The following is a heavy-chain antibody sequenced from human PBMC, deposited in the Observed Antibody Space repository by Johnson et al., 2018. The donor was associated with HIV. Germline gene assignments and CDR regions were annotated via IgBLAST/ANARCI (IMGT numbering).Heavy chain of an antibody. Sequence: QVQLVESGGGVVQPGRSLRLSCAASGFTFSNYDIHWVRQAPGKGLEWVAFISYDGTNKYYADSVKGRFTISRDNAKNSLYLQMNNLRDEDTAVYYCARDLRVVVAAPIGAATSHVFDIWGQGTMVTVSS. D-gene: IGHD2-15*01. CDR2: ISYDGTNK. V-gene: IGHV3-30*03. CDR1: GFTFSNYD. CDR3: ARDLRVVVAAPIGAATSHVFDI. J-gene: IGHJ3*02.